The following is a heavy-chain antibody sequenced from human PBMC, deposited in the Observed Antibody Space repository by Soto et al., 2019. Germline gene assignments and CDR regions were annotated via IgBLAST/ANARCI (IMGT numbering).Heavy chain of an antibody. D-gene: IGHD3-22*01. CDR3: ATYSHYYDSSGYGGYYYYGMDV. CDR1: GYTLTELS. Sequence: ASVKVSCKVSGYTLTELSMHWVRQAPGKGLEWMGGFDPEDGETIYAQKFQGRVTMTEDTSTDTAYMELSSLRSEDTAVYYCATYSHYYDSSGYGGYYYYGMDVWGQGTTVTVSS. CDR2: FDPEDGET. J-gene: IGHJ6*02. V-gene: IGHV1-24*01.